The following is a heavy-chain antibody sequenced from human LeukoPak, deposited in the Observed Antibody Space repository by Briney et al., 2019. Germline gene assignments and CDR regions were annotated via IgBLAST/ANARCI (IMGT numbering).Heavy chain of an antibody. CDR2: IYYSGST. CDR1: GGSISSSY. V-gene: IGHV4-59*01. CDR3: ARARRGYYDSSGRPYWFDP. J-gene: IGHJ5*02. Sequence: SETLSLTCTVSGGSISSSYWSWIRQPPGKGLEWIGYIYYSGSTNYNPSLKSRVTISVDTSKNQFSLKLSSVTAADTAVYYCARARRGYYDSSGRPYWFDPWGQGTLVTVSS. D-gene: IGHD3-22*01.